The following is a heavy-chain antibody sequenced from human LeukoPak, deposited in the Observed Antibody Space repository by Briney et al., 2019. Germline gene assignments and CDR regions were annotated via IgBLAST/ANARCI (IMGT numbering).Heavy chain of an antibody. J-gene: IGHJ6*02. V-gene: IGHV3-33*01. CDR3: AREAVMPVAPVKIGTSDRPLYEYYGLDV. CDR1: GFTFSSYG. Sequence: GGSLRLSCAASGFTFSSYGMHWVRQAPGKGLEWVAVIWYDGSNKYYADSVKGRFTISRDNSKNTLYLQMNSLRAEDTAVYYCAREAVMPVAPVKIGTSDRPLYEYYGLDVWGQGTTVTVS. D-gene: IGHD1/OR15-1a*01. CDR2: IWYDGSNK.